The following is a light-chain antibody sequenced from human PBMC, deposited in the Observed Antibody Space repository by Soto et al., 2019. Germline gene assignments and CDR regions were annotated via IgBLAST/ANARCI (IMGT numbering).Light chain of an antibody. CDR1: QSIGKH. V-gene: IGKV1-39*01. J-gene: IGKJ5*01. Sequence: DIQMTQSPSSPSASVGDRVTITCRASQSIGKHLNWYQQKPGKAPKFLIYYVSNLQSGVPSRFSGSGSGTDFTLTIDSLQPEDFATYYCQQGYTSSITFGQGTRLEIK. CDR3: QQGYTSSIT. CDR2: YVS.